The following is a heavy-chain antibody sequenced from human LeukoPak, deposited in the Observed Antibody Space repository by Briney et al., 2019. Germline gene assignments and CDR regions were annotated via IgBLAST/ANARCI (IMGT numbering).Heavy chain of an antibody. V-gene: IGHV3-73*01. CDR1: GFTFSGSA. Sequence: GGSLRLSCAASGFTFSGSAMHWVRQASGKGLEWVGRIRSKANSYATAYAASVKGRFTISRDDSKNTAYLQMNSLKTEDTAVYYCGGDMSNYAIDYWGQGTLVTVSS. J-gene: IGHJ4*02. CDR3: GGDMSNYAIDY. CDR2: IRSKANSYAT. D-gene: IGHD4-11*01.